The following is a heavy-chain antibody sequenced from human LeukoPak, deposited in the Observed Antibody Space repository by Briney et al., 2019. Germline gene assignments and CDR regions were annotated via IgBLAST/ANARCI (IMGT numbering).Heavy chain of an antibody. CDR2: INPNSGGT. V-gene: IGHV1-2*02. J-gene: IGHJ4*02. Sequence: GASVKVSCKASGYTFTGYYMHWVRQAPGQGLEWMGWINPNSGGTNYAQKFQGRVTMTRDTCISTAYMELSRLRSDDTAVYYCAREEFHYTSGYFGFDYWGQGTLVTVSS. D-gene: IGHD5-12*01. CDR3: AREEFHYTSGYFGFDY. CDR1: GYTFTGYY.